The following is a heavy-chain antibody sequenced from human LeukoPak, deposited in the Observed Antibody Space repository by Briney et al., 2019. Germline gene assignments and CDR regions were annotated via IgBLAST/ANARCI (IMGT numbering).Heavy chain of an antibody. CDR2: IKQDGSEK. Sequence: PGGSLRLSCAASGFTFSGFWLSWVRQAPGKGLEWVANIKQDGSEKYYVDSVKGRFTISRDNAKNSLYLQMNSLRAEDTAVYYCAREQYYYDSSGYSYYFDYWGQGTLVTVSS. D-gene: IGHD3-22*01. CDR1: GFTFSGFW. V-gene: IGHV3-7*01. CDR3: AREQYYYDSSGYSYYFDY. J-gene: IGHJ4*02.